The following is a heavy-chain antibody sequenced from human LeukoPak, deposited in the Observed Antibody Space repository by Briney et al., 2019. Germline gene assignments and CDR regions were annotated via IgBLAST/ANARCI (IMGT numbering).Heavy chain of an antibody. CDR3: ARDRGGGHMDV. CDR2: IGTTGDT. V-gene: IGHV3-13*01. D-gene: IGHD2-15*01. Sequence: GGSLRLSCAASGFTLTTYDMHWVRQATGKGLEWVSAIGTTGDTYYPGSVKGRITISRENAKNSLYPQMNSLRGGDTAVYYCARDRGGGHMDVWGKGTTVTISS. J-gene: IGHJ6*03. CDR1: GFTLTTYD.